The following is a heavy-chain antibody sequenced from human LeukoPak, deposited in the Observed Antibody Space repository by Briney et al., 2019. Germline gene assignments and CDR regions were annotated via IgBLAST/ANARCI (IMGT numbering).Heavy chain of an antibody. CDR1: GYTFTSYG. V-gene: IGHV1-18*01. D-gene: IGHD6-13*01. J-gene: IGHJ4*02. CDR3: ARGGVSSSWYRTPDY. Sequence: VASVKVSCKASGYTFTSYGISWVRQAPGQGLEWMGWISAYNGNTNYAQKLQGRVTITTDTSTSTAYMELRSLRSDDTAVYYCARGGVSSSWYRTPDYWGQGTLVTVSS. CDR2: ISAYNGNT.